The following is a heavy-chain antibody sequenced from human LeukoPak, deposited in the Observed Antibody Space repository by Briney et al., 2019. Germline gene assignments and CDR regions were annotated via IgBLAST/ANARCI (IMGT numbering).Heavy chain of an antibody. D-gene: IGHD3-16*02. J-gene: IGHJ4*02. CDR2: IYYSGST. Sequence: PSETLSLTCTVSGGSISSYYWSWIRQPPGKGLEWIGYIYYSGSTNYNPSLKSRVTISVDTSKNQFSLKLSSVTAADTAVYYCARGPRIYDYVWGSYRASFDYWGQGTLVTVSS. V-gene: IGHV4-59*12. CDR1: GGSISSYY. CDR3: ARGPRIYDYVWGSYRASFDY.